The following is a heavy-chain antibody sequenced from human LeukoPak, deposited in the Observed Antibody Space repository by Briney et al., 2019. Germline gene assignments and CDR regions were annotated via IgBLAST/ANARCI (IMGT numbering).Heavy chain of an antibody. V-gene: IGHV1-8*01. CDR3: ARAVAGYYYYYMDV. CDR1: GYIFTTYG. J-gene: IGHJ6*03. D-gene: IGHD6-19*01. CDR2: IIPTFGTA. Sequence: ASVKVSCKASGYIFTTYGISWVRQAPGQGLEWMGGIIPTFGTANYAQKFQGRVTITRNTSISTAYMELSSLRSEDTAVYYCARAVAGYYYYYMDVWGKGTTVTVSS.